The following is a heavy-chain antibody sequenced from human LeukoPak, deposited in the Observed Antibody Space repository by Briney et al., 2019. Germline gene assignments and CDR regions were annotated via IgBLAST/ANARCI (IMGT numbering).Heavy chain of an antibody. CDR2: IDPSDSYT. J-gene: IGHJ4*02. CDR3: ASLTSLAAAGTGEDY. Sequence: GESLKISCKGSGYSFTGYWISWVRQMPGKGLEWMGRIDPSDSYTNYSPSFQGHVTISADKSISTAYLQWSSLKASDTAMYYCASLTSLAAAGTGEDYWGQGTLVTVSS. D-gene: IGHD6-13*01. V-gene: IGHV5-10-1*01. CDR1: GYSFTGYW.